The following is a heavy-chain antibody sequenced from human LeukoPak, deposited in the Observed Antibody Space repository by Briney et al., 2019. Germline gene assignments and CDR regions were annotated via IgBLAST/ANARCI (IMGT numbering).Heavy chain of an antibody. D-gene: IGHD3-22*01. CDR1: GFTFSSYW. CDR2: IKQDGSEK. J-gene: IGHJ4*02. CDR3: ARDDTYYYDSSDY. V-gene: IGHV3-7*01. Sequence: PGGSLRLSCAASGFTFSSYWMSWVRQAPGKGLEWVANIKQDGSEKYYVDSVKGRITISRDNAKNSLYLQMNSLRAEDTAVYYCARDDTYYYDSSDYWGQGTLVTVSS.